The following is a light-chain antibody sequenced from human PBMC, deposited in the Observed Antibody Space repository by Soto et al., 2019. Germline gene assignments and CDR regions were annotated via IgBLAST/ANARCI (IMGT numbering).Light chain of an antibody. CDR1: QSIRSY. V-gene: IGKV1-39*01. Sequence: DIQLTQSPSSLSASVGDRVTLTCRASQSIRSYLNWYQQKPGNPPKLLIYATSSLQNGVPSRFSGSGSGTNFTLTIRSLQPEDFAVYYCQHYDNWVALSFGGGTKVEI. CDR3: QHYDNWVALS. CDR2: ATS. J-gene: IGKJ4*01.